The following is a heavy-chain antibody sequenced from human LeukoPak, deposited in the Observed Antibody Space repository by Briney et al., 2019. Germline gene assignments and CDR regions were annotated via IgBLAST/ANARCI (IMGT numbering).Heavy chain of an antibody. D-gene: IGHD2-21*01. CDR2: INHSGST. J-gene: IGHJ4*02. CDR1: GGSFSGYY. Sequence: PSETLSLTCAVYGGSFSGYYWSWIRQPPGKGLEWIGEINHSGSTNYNPSLKSRVTISVDTSKNQFSLKLSSVTAAGTAVYYCASSLGIVGYWGQGTLVTVSS. V-gene: IGHV4-34*01. CDR3: ASSLGIVGY.